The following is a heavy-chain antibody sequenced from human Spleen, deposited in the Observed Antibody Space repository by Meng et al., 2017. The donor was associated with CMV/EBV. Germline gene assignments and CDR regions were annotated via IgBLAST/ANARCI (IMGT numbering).Heavy chain of an antibody. Sequence: SETLSLTCTVSGGSISSYYWSWIRQPPGKGLEWIGYIYYSGSTNYNPSLKSRVTISVDTSKNQFSLKLSSVTAADTAVYYCARDTSPASTRAFDTWGQGTMVTVSS. D-gene: IGHD2-2*01. J-gene: IGHJ3*02. CDR3: ARDTSPASTRAFDT. CDR2: IYYSGST. V-gene: IGHV4-59*01. CDR1: GGSISSYY.